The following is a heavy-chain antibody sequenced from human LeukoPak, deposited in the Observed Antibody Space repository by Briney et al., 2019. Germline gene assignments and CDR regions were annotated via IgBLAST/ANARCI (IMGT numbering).Heavy chain of an antibody. CDR3: AHTRHGATPTRLDF. V-gene: IGHV2-5*02. D-gene: IGHD4/OR15-4a*01. J-gene: IGHJ4*02. CDR2: FYWDDDK. CDR1: GFSLTSGGAG. Sequence: ESGPTLVKPTPTLTLTCSFSGFSLTSGGAGVAWIRQPPGKAPEWLALFYWDDDKRFSTSLQNRLNVSKDTSKNQVVLSMAIMDPLETGTYYCAHTRHGATPTRLDFWCQGIVVVVS.